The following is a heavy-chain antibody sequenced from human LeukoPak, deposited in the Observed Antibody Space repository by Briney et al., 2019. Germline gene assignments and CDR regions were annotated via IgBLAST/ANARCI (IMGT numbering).Heavy chain of an antibody. D-gene: IGHD1-26*01. J-gene: IGHJ3*02. CDR3: ARELLRDDAFDI. V-gene: IGHV3-72*01. CDR1: GFTFSDNY. CDR2: TRNKANSYTT. Sequence: GGSLRLSCAASGFTFSDNYMDWVRQAPGKGLEWVGRTRNKANSYTTEYAASVKGRFTISRDDSKNSLYLQVNSLKTEDTAVYYCARELLRDDAFDIWGQGTMVTVSS.